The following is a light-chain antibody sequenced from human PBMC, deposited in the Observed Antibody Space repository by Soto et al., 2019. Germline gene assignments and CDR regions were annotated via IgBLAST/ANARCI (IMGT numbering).Light chain of an antibody. CDR2: DTS. CDR3: QQYNSWPLT. CDR1: QSVSNN. Sequence: EIVMTQSPATLSVSLGERATLSCSASQSVSNNLAWHQQKPGQAPRLLIYDTSTRATGIPARFSGSGSGTEFTLTISSLQSEDFAIYYCQQYNSWPLTFGQGTRLEIK. V-gene: IGKV3-15*01. J-gene: IGKJ5*01.